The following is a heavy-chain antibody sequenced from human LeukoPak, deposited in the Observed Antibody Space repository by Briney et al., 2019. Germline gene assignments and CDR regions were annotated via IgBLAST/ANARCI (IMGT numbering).Heavy chain of an antibody. CDR3: ARDDVGYCTNGVCYADY. D-gene: IGHD2-8*01. CDR1: GFTVSSNY. Sequence: GGSLRLSSAASGFTVSSNYMSWVRQAPGKGLEWGSVIYSGGSTYYADSVKGRFTISRDNSRNTLYLQMNSLRAEDTAVYYCARDDVGYCTNGVCYADYWGQGTLVTVSS. CDR2: IYSGGST. J-gene: IGHJ4*02. V-gene: IGHV3-53*01.